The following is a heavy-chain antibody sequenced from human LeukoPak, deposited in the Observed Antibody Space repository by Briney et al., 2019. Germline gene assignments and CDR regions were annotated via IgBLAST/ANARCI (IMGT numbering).Heavy chain of an antibody. Sequence: SQTLSLTCAVSGGSISSGGYSWSWIRQPPGKGLAWIGYIYHSGSTYYNPPLKSRVTISVDRSKNQFSLKLSSVTAADTAVYYCARGNDYVFPYWFDPWGQGTLVTVSS. CDR2: IYHSGST. V-gene: IGHV4-30-2*01. D-gene: IGHD4-17*01. CDR3: ARGNDYVFPYWFDP. CDR1: GGSISSGGYS. J-gene: IGHJ5*02.